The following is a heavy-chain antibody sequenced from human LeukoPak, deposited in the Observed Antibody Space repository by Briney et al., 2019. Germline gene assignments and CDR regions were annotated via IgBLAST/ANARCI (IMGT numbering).Heavy chain of an antibody. V-gene: IGHV3-66*01. D-gene: IGHD4-11*01. Sequence: GGSLTLSCTASGFTVSSYYMTWVRQAPGKGLEWVSVMYSGGSTYYADSVKGRVAISRDNSQNKVFLQMNSVSVEDTAVYYCARSYSNHLFGMDVWGQGTAVTVSS. CDR2: MYSGGST. CDR1: GFTVSSYY. J-gene: IGHJ6*02. CDR3: ARSYSNHLFGMDV.